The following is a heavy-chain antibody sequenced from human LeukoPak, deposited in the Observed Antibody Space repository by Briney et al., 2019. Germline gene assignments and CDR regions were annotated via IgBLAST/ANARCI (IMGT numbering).Heavy chain of an antibody. CDR2: ISRGGDTI. CDR3: TREDYYYASGH. J-gene: IGHJ4*02. V-gene: IGHV3-11*04. D-gene: IGHD3-10*01. CDR1: GFTFSDFY. Sequence: GGSLRLSCAVSGFTFSDFYMSWIRQAPGKGLEWVSYISRGGDTINYADSVKGRFTSSRDNAKNSLYLQMNSLRAEDTAVYYCTREDYYYASGHWAQGTLVTVSS.